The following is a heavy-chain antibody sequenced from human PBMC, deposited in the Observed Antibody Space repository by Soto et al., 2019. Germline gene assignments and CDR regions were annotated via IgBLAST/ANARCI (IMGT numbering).Heavy chain of an antibody. V-gene: IGHV4-59*01. D-gene: IGHD3-10*01. CDR2: IYYSGST. CDR3: ARDHRDYYGSGSYYNGNWFDP. J-gene: IGHJ5*02. Sequence: XTLSLPCAVSGGSLSSYYWSWIRQPPGKGLELSGYIYYSGSTNYNPSLKSRVTISVDTSKNQFSLKLSYVTAADTAVYYCARDHRDYYGSGSYYNGNWFDPWGQGTLVTVSP. CDR1: GGSLSSYY.